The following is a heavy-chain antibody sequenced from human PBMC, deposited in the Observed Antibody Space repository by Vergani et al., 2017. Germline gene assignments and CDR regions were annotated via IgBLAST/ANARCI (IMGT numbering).Heavy chain of an antibody. Sequence: QLQLQESGPGLVKPSETLSLTCTVSGGSISSSSYYWGWIRQPPGKGLEWIGSIYYSGSTYYNLSLKSRVTISVATSKNQFSLKLSSVTAADTAVYYCARDEPRIVGANNFDYWGQGTLVTVSS. V-gene: IGHV4-39*07. CDR2: IYYSGST. J-gene: IGHJ4*02. D-gene: IGHD1-26*01. CDR1: GGSISSSSYY. CDR3: ARDEPRIVGANNFDY.